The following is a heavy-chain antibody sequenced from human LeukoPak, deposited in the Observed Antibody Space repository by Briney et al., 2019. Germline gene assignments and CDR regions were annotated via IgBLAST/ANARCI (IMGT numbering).Heavy chain of an antibody. Sequence: PSETLSLTCAVSGGSISSGGYSWSWIRQPPGKGLEWIGYIYHSGSTYYNPSLKSRVTISVDRSKNQFSLKLSSVTAADTAVYYCARVLCGGDCYSSWFDPWGQGTLVTVSS. J-gene: IGHJ5*02. CDR2: IYHSGST. CDR3: ARVLCGGDCYSSWFDP. CDR1: GGSISSGGYS. D-gene: IGHD2-21*02. V-gene: IGHV4-30-2*01.